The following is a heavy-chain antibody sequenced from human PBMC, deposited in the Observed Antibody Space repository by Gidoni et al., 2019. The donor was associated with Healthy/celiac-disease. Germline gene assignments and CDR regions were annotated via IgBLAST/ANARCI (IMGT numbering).Heavy chain of an antibody. CDR1: GCTFSSYA. Sequence: QVQLVQSGAEVKKPGSSVKVPCKASGCTFSSYAISLVRQAPGQGLGWMGGIIPIFGTANYAQKFQGRVKITADESTSTAYMELSSLRSEDTAVYYCARHYVGPRYCSGGSCYWGPFDYWGQGTLVTVSS. J-gene: IGHJ4*02. D-gene: IGHD2-15*01. CDR3: ARHYVGPRYCSGGSCYWGPFDY. V-gene: IGHV1-69*01. CDR2: IIPIFGTA.